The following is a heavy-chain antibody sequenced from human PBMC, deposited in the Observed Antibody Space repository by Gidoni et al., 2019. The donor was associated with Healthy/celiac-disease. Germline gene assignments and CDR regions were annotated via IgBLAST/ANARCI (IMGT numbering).Heavy chain of an antibody. J-gene: IGHJ3*02. D-gene: IGHD6-13*01. CDR3: ASGGYSREPFDI. CDR2: IIPILGIA. V-gene: IGHV1-69*02. Sequence: WMGRIIPILGIANYAQKFQGRVTITADKSTSTAYMELSSLRSEDTAVYYCASGGYSREPFDIWGQGTMVTVSS.